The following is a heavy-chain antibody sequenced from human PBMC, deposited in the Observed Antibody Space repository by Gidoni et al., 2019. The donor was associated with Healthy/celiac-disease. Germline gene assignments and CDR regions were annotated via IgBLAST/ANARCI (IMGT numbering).Heavy chain of an antibody. CDR1: GGPFSSYA. D-gene: IGHD6-6*01. V-gene: IGHV1-69*06. CDR3: ARGGIWQLARNWFDP. CDR2: IIPSFGTA. Sequence: QVQLVQSGAEVKQPGSSVTVSCKASGGPFSSYAISWVRQAPGQGLEWMGGIIPSFGTANYAQKFQGRVTITADKSTSTAYMELSSLRSEDTAVYYCARGGIWQLARNWFDPWGQGTLVTVSS. J-gene: IGHJ5*02.